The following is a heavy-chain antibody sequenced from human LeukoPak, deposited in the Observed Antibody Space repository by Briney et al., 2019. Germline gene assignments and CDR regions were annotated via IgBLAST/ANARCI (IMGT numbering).Heavy chain of an antibody. CDR3: ARDGGDGSGSYYPETTLFDY. V-gene: IGHV3-30*03. CDR2: ISYDGSNK. Sequence: GRSLRLSCAASGFTFSSYGMHWVRQAPGKGLEWVAVISYDGSNKYYADSVKGRFTISRDNAKNTLYLQMNSLRAEDTAVYYCARDGGDGSGSYYPETTLFDYWGQGTLVTVSS. D-gene: IGHD3-10*01. CDR1: GFTFSSYG. J-gene: IGHJ4*02.